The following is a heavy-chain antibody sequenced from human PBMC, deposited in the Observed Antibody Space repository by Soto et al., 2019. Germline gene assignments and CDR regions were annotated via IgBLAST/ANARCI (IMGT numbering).Heavy chain of an antibody. CDR1: GFTLSSYS. D-gene: IGHD6-13*01. CDR3: AREDGRLAAVEY. J-gene: IGHJ4*02. Sequence: VQLVESGGGVVQPGGSLRLSCAASGFTLSSYSMNWVRQAPGKGLEWVSSISSSSSYIYYADSVKGRFTVSRDNAQNSVYLQMNSLRAEDTAVYYCAREDGRLAAVEYWGQGTLVTVSS. CDR2: ISSSSSYI. V-gene: IGHV3-21*01.